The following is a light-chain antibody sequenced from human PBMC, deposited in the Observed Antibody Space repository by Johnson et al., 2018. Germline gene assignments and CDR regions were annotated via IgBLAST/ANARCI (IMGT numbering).Light chain of an antibody. CDR2: ENN. CDR3: GTWDSSLRAGNV. CDR1: SSNIGNNY. Sequence: QSVLTQPPSVSAAPGQKVTISCSGSSSNIGNNYVSWYQQLPGTAPKLLIYENNKRPSGIPDRLSGSKSGTSATLGITGLQTGDEADYYCGTWDSSLRAGNVVGTGTRFTVL. J-gene: IGLJ1*01. V-gene: IGLV1-51*02.